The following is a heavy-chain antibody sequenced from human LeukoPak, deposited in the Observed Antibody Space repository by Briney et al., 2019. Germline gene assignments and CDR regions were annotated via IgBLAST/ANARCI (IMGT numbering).Heavy chain of an antibody. Sequence: GGSPRLSCGASGFTFSSYWMHWVRQAPGKGLVWISRINSDGSTTSYADSVKGRFTISRDNAKNTLYLQMNSLRAEDTAVYCCARGNYYGQDYWGQGTLVTVSS. V-gene: IGHV3-74*01. D-gene: IGHD3-10*01. CDR3: ARGNYYGQDY. J-gene: IGHJ4*02. CDR2: INSDGSTT. CDR1: GFTFSSYW.